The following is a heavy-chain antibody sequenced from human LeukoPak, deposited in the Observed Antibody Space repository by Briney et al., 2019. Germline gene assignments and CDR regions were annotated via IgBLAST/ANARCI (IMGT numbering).Heavy chain of an antibody. D-gene: IGHD1-26*01. CDR2: IYHSGTT. J-gene: IGHJ3*02. Sequence: EASETLSLTCNVSGDSISSGGYYWNWIRQYPGKGLEWIGHIYHSGTTFYNPSLKSRVTMSVDTSKNQFSLKMSSVTAADTAVFYCARGGARIFDIWGQGTLVTVSS. V-gene: IGHV4-31*03. CDR3: ARGGARIFDI. CDR1: GDSISSGGYY.